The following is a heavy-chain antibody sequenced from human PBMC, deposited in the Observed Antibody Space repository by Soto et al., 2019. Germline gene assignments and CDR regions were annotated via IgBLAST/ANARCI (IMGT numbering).Heavy chain of an antibody. Sequence: SVKVSCKASGGTFSSYAISWVRQAPGQGLEWMGGIIPIFGTANYAQKFQGRVTITADESTSTAYMELSNLRSEDTAVYYCARSRDGYNSGSDYWGQGTLVTVSS. D-gene: IGHD5-12*01. J-gene: IGHJ4*02. CDR1: GGTFSSYA. CDR3: ARSRDGYNSGSDY. CDR2: IIPIFGTA. V-gene: IGHV1-69*13.